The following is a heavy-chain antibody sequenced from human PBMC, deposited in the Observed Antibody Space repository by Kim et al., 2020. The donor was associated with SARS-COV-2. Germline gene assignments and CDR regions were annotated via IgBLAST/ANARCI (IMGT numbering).Heavy chain of an antibody. Sequence: SVKVSCKASGFTFTSSAVQWVRQARGQRLEWIGWIVVGSGNTNYAQKFQERVTITRDMSTSTAYMELSSLRSEDTAVYYCAAEVWFGELPDYYYYGMDVWGQGTTVTVSS. CDR1: GFTFTSSA. J-gene: IGHJ6*02. CDR3: AAEVWFGELPDYYYYGMDV. CDR2: IVVGSGNT. V-gene: IGHV1-58*01. D-gene: IGHD3-10*01.